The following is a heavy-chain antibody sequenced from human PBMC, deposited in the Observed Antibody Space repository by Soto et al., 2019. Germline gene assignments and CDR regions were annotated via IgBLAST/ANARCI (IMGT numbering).Heavy chain of an antibody. V-gene: IGHV3-43*02. D-gene: IGHD6-6*01. Sequence: GGSLRLSCAASGFTFDDYAMHWVRQAPGKGLEWVSLISGDGGSTYYADSVKGRVTISRDNSKNSLYLQMNSLRTEDTALYYCAKDLSRGAAPDYYFGMDVWGQGATGTVSS. J-gene: IGHJ6*02. CDR3: AKDLSRGAAPDYYFGMDV. CDR2: ISGDGGST. CDR1: GFTFDDYA.